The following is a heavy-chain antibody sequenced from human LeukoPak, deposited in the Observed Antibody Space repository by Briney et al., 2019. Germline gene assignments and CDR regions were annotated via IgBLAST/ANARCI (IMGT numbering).Heavy chain of an antibody. J-gene: IGHJ4*02. D-gene: IGHD4-17*01. CDR3: ASHSDYGDYTTMRY. CDR1: GFTFSSYA. Sequence: PGRSLRLSCAASGFTFSSYAMHWVRQAPGEGLEWVAVISYDGSNKYYADSVKGRFTISRDNSKNTLYLQMNSLRAEDTAVYYCASHSDYGDYTTMRYWGQGTLVTVSS. V-gene: IGHV3-30-3*01. CDR2: ISYDGSNK.